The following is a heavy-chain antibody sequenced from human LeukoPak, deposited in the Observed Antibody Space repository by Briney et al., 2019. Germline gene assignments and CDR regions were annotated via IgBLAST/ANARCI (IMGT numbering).Heavy chain of an antibody. J-gene: IGHJ6*02. CDR3: ARAIRLKSMSFNYYYYYGMDV. CDR2: TYYSGST. V-gene: IGHV4-59*01. Sequence: PSETLSLTCTVSGGSISSYYWSWIRQPPGKGLEWIGYTYYSGSTNYNPSLKSRVTISVDTSKNQFSLKLSSVTAADTAVYYCARAIRLKSMSFNYYYYYGMDVWGQGTTVTVSS. CDR1: GGSISSYY.